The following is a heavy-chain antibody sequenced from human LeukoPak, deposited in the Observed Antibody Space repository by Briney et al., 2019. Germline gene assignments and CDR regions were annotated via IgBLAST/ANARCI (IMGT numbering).Heavy chain of an antibody. V-gene: IGHV4-34*01. D-gene: IGHD5-12*01. CDR3: ARGPWLRSHFDY. CDR2: INHSGST. J-gene: IGHJ4*02. Sequence: PSETLSLTCAVYGGSFSGYYWSGIRQPPGKGLEWIGEINHSGSTNYNPSLKSRVTISVDTSKNQFSLKLSSVTAADTAVYYCARGPWLRSHFDYWGQGTLVTVSS. CDR1: GGSFSGYY.